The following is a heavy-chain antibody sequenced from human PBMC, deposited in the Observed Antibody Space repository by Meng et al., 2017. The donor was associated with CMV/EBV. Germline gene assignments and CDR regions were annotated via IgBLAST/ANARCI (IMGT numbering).Heavy chain of an antibody. CDR3: AREWGGIVVVPAAMGIDY. CDR1: GYSISSCYY. CDR2: IYHSGST. Sequence: SETLSLTCTVSGYSISSCYYWGWIRQPPGKGLEWIGSIYHSGSTYYNPSLKSRVTISVDTSKNQFSLKLSSVTAADTAVYYCAREWGGIVVVPAAMGIDYWGQGTLVTVSS. D-gene: IGHD2-2*01. J-gene: IGHJ4*02. V-gene: IGHV4-38-2*02.